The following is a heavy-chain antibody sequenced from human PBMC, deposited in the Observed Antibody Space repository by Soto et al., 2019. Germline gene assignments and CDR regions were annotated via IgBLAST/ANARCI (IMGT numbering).Heavy chain of an antibody. CDR3: APHTLDTGMPSGY. V-gene: IGHV1-18*01. D-gene: IGHD5-18*01. J-gene: IGHJ4*02. CDR1: GYTFTNYG. CDR2: IGGYKGNT. Sequence: ASVKVSCTASGYTFTNYGVRWVRQDPGQGLEWMGWIGGYKGNTNYAQKLQGRVTLTTDTSTSTAYMELRSLRSDDTAVYYCAPHTLDTGMPSGYWGQGTLVTAPQ.